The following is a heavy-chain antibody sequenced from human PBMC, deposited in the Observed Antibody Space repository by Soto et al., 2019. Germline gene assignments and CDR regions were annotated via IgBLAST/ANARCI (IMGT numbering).Heavy chain of an antibody. D-gene: IGHD2-15*01. J-gene: IGHJ4*02. CDR2: IYYSGRT. Sequence: QVQLQESGPGLVKPSQTLSLTCTVSGGAISSGGYYWSWIRQHPGKDMEWIGYIYYSGRTYYNPSLKSRVTISGDTSXXQXPLKLSSVTAADTAVYYCARTPDHWGQGTMRTVSS. CDR1: GGAISSGGYY. V-gene: IGHV4-31*03. CDR3: ARTPDH.